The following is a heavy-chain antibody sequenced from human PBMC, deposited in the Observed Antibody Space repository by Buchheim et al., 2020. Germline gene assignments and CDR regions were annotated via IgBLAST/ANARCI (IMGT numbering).Heavy chain of an antibody. CDR1: GFSFSSYA. CDR2: ISSNGVTT. D-gene: IGHD5-24*01. V-gene: IGHV3-23*01. Sequence: EVHLLESGGDLVQPGGSLRLSCAVSGFSFSSYAMSWVRQAPGKGLEWVSYISSNGVTTHYAVSVKGRFTISRDNSKNALYLQMNSLRAEDTAIYYCADAETSAKGAPFEYWGQGTL. CDR3: ADAETSAKGAPFEY. J-gene: IGHJ4*02.